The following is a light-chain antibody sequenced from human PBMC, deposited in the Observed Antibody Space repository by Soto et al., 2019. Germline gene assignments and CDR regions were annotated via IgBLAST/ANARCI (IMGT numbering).Light chain of an antibody. CDR1: SSDFGRHNV. J-gene: IGLJ2*01. CDR3: CSYVDSRTLV. CDR2: EGN. V-gene: IGLV2-23*01. Sequence: QSALTQPASVSGSPGQSISISCSGTSSDFGRHNVVSWYQQHPGKVPKLMIYEGNKRPSGVSNRFSGSKSGNTASLTISGLQAEDEADYYCCSYVDSRTLVFGGGTKLTVL.